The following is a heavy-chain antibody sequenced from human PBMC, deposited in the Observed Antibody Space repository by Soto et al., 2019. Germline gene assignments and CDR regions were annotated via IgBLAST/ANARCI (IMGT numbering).Heavy chain of an antibody. D-gene: IGHD3-22*01. J-gene: IGHJ4*02. V-gene: IGHV4-59*01. Sequence: SETLSLTCTVSGGSFSNDYWTWIRQSPGKGLEWIGYIFHSGITDYNPSLQSRVTISIDTSRNHFSLNLTSVTAADTAVYYCARDRYFYDSRGYYRTLDSWGQGPLVTVSS. CDR3: ARDRYFYDSRGYYRTLDS. CDR2: IFHSGIT. CDR1: GGSFSNDY.